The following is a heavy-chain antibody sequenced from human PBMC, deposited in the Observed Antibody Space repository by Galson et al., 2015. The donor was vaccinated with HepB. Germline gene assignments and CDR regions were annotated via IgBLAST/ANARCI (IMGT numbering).Heavy chain of an antibody. CDR3: ARSRRPDCSTTTCRGHYYYYYMDV. Sequence: SVKVSCKASGGTFSSYVISWVRQAPGQGLEWMGWISAYNGNTNYAQKLQGRVTMTTDTSTSTAYMVLRSLRSDDTAVYYCARSRRPDCSTTTCRGHYYYYYMDVWGKGTLVTVSS. CDR1: GGTFSSYV. D-gene: IGHD2-2*01. J-gene: IGHJ6*03. CDR2: ISAYNGNT. V-gene: IGHV1-18*01.